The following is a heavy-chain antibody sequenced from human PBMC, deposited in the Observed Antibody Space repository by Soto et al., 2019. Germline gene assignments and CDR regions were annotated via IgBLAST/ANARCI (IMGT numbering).Heavy chain of an antibody. J-gene: IGHJ4*02. CDR1: VFTFVNNW. CDR2: IKRDGSEK. CDR3: ASLEWESSGYADY. V-gene: IGHV3-7*03. D-gene: IGHD3-3*01. Sequence: GWSLRLSCASSVFTFVNNWMGWVRQAPGKGLEWVANIKRDGSEKYYVDSVKGRFAISRENAKNTLYLQMNSPRADDTAVYYCASLEWESSGYADYWGQGTLVTVSS.